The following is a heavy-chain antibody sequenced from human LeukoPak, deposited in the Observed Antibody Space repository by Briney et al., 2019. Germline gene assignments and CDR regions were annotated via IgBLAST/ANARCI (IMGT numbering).Heavy chain of an antibody. D-gene: IGHD3-3*01. CDR3: ARVTKNDFWSGYLYPAYFGWFDP. CDR1: GGSISSHY. CDR2: IYYSGST. J-gene: IGHJ5*02. Sequence: SETLSLTCTVSGGSISSHYWRWIRQPPGKGLEWIGYIYYSGSTNYNPSLKSRVTISVDTSKNQFSLKLSSVTAADTAVYYCARVTKNDFWSGYLYPAYFGWFDPWGQGTLVTVSS. V-gene: IGHV4-59*11.